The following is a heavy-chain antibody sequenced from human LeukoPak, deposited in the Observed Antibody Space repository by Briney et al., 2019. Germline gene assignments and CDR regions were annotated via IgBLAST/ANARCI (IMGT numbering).Heavy chain of an antibody. CDR2: ISGSGGNT. CDR1: GFTFSSSA. J-gene: IGHJ6*03. V-gene: IGHV3-23*01. Sequence: PGGSLRLSCAPSGFTFSSSAMSWVRQAPGKGLEWVSAISGSGGNTYYADSVKGRFTISRDNSKNTLYLQMNSLRVEDTAVYYCAKEGTRGRYYYYYMDVWGKGTTVTVSS. D-gene: IGHD3-10*01. CDR3: AKEGTRGRYYYYYMDV.